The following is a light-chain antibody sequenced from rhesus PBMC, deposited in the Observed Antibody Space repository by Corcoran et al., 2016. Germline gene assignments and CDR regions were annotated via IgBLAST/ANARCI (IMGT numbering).Light chain of an antibody. J-gene: IGKJ3*01. CDR3: LQYSSSPFT. CDR2: KAS. CDR1: QSISSW. Sequence: DIQMTQSPSSLSASVGDTVTITCRASQSISSWLDWYQQKPWKAPKLLNSKASRLQSGVPARFSGRGSGTVFTLTISSLQPEDFATYYCLQYSSSPFTFGPGTKLDIK. V-gene: IGKV1-22*01.